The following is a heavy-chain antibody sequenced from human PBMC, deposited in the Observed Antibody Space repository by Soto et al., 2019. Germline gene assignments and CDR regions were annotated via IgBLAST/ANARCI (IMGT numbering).Heavy chain of an antibody. V-gene: IGHV3-30-3*01. D-gene: IGHD5-18*01. CDR3: ARDLRHSYGYLEVDDY. CDR2: ISYDGSNK. J-gene: IGHJ4*02. Sequence: QVQLVESGGGVVQPGRSLRLSCAASGFTFSSYAMHWVRQAPGKGLEWVAVISYDGSNKYYADSVKGRFTISRDNSKNTLYLQMNSLRAEDTAVYYCARDLRHSYGYLEVDDYWGQGTLVTVSS. CDR1: GFTFSSYA.